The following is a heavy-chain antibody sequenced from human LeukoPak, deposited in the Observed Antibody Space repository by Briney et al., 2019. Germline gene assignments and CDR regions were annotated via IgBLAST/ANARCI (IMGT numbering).Heavy chain of an antibody. V-gene: IGHV4-39*07. CDR1: RDSISGSTYY. J-gene: IGHJ4*02. Sequence: SETLSLTCSVSRDSISGSTYYWGWIRQPPGKGLEWIGNIFSAGRINYNPSLESRVTIAVDMSKNHFSLKLRSVTAADTAVYYCATAGDYDGGLFDYWGQGILVTVSS. D-gene: IGHD4-17*01. CDR3: ATAGDYDGGLFDY. CDR2: IFSAGRI.